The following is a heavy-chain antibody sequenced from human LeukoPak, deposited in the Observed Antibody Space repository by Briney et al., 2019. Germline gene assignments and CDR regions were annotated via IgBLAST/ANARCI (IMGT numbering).Heavy chain of an antibody. CDR1: GFTFSSYE. Sequence: GGSLRLSCAASGFTFSSYEMNWVRQAPGKGLEWVSYISSSGSTIYYADSVKGRFTISRDNAKNSLYLQMNSVRAEDTAVYYCARGLGFAVGDAFDIWGQGTMVTVSS. J-gene: IGHJ3*02. CDR3: ARGLGFAVGDAFDI. V-gene: IGHV3-48*03. D-gene: IGHD7-27*01. CDR2: ISSSGSTI.